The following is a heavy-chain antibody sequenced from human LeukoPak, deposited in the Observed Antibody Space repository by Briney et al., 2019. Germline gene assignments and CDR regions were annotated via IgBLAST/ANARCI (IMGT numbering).Heavy chain of an antibody. CDR3: VRNYDILTGPDVYGMDV. D-gene: IGHD3-9*01. V-gene: IGHV3-23*01. CDR1: GFTFSSYA. Sequence: PGGSLRLSCAASGFTFSSYAMSWVRQAPGKGLEWVSAISGSGGSTYYADSVKGRFTISRDNSKNTLYLQMNSLRAEDTAVYYCVRNYDILTGPDVYGMDVWGQGTTVTVSS. J-gene: IGHJ6*02. CDR2: ISGSGGST.